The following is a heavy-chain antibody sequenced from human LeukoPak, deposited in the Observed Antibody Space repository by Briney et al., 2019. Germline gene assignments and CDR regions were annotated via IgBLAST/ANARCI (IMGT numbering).Heavy chain of an antibody. V-gene: IGHV4-59*01. CDR2: IYYSGST. Sequence: SETLSLTCTVSGGSISSYYWSWLRQPPGKGLEWIGYIYYSGSTNYNPSLKSRVTISVDTSKNQFSLKLSSVTAADTAVYYCARSPDYYDSSGPYYFDYWGQGTLVTVSS. D-gene: IGHD3-22*01. CDR3: ARSPDYYDSSGPYYFDY. J-gene: IGHJ4*02. CDR1: GGSISSYY.